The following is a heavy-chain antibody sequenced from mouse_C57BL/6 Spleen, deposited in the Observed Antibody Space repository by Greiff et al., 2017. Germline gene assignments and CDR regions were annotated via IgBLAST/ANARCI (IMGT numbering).Heavy chain of an antibody. CDR3: ARRGDYGYDRGWYFDY. D-gene: IGHD2-2*01. CDR1: GYTFTSYW. J-gene: IGHJ2*01. CDR2: IHPNSGST. Sequence: QVQLQQPGAELVKPGASVKLSCKASGYTFTSYWMHWVKQRPGQGLEWIGMIHPNSGSTNYNEKFKSKATLTVDKSSSTAYMQLSSLTSEDSAVYYCARRGDYGYDRGWYFDYWGQGTTLTVSS. V-gene: IGHV1-64*01.